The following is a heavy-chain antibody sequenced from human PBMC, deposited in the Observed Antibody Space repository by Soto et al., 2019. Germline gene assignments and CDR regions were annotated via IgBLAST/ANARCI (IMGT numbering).Heavy chain of an antibody. CDR2: ISYDGSNK. Sequence: QVQLVESGGGVVQPGRSLRLSCAASGFTFSSYGMHWVRQAPGKGLEWVAVISYDGSNKYYADSVKGRFTISRDNSKNTLYLQMNSLRAEDTAVYYCAKDPLIGSSRAYGMDVWGQGTTVTVSS. CDR1: GFTFSSYG. V-gene: IGHV3-30*18. D-gene: IGHD6-6*01. CDR3: AKDPLIGSSRAYGMDV. J-gene: IGHJ6*02.